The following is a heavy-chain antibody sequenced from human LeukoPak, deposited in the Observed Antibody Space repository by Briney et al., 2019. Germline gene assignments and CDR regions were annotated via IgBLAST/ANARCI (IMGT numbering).Heavy chain of an antibody. CDR3: ARAGEYFDWLSFDY. V-gene: IGHV4-30-2*01. Sequence: SETLSLTCTVSGGSISGSYWSWLRQPPGKGLEWIGYIYHSGSTYYNPSLKSRVTISVDRSKNQFSLKLSSVTAADTAVYYCARAGEYFDWLSFDYWGQGTLVTVSS. CDR2: IYHSGST. D-gene: IGHD3-9*01. CDR1: GGSISGSY. J-gene: IGHJ4*02.